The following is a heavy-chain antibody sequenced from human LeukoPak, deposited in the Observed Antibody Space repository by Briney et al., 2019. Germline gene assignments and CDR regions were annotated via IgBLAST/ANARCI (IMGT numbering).Heavy chain of an antibody. CDR2: IYYSGST. J-gene: IGHJ3*02. V-gene: IGHV4-59*08. CDR1: GGSISSYY. Sequence: SETLSLTCTVSGGSISSYYWSWIRQPPGKGLEWIGYIYYSGSTNCNPSLKSRVTISVDTSKNQFSLKLSSVTAADTAVYYCARHDDSSGYYFPHDAFDIWGQGTMVTVSS. D-gene: IGHD3-22*01. CDR3: ARHDDSSGYYFPHDAFDI.